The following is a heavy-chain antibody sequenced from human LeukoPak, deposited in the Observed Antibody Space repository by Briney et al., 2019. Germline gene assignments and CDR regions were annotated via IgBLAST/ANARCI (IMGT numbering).Heavy chain of an antibody. D-gene: IGHD1-26*01. CDR3: ARLRYSGFDY. CDR2: MNPDSGNT. Sequence: ASVKVSCKASGYTFTGYYMHWVRQATGQGLEWMGWMNPDSGNTDYAEKFQGRLTMTRTTSTSTAYMELSSLGSEDTAVYYCARLRYSGFDYWGQGSLVSVSS. J-gene: IGHJ4*02. CDR1: GYTFTGYY. V-gene: IGHV1-8*02.